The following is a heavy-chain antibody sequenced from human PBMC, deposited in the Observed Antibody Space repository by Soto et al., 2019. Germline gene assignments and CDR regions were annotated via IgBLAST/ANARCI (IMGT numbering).Heavy chain of an antibody. Sequence: EVQLVESGGGLVQPGGSLRLSGPASGFTVSSNYMSWVRQAPGKGLEWVSVIYSGGSTYYADSVKGRFTISRDNSKIXLYLQMNSLRAEDTAVYYCARERGPRRDYYYGMDVWGQGTTVTVSS. CDR1: GFTVSSNY. J-gene: IGHJ6*02. V-gene: IGHV3-66*01. CDR3: ARERGPRRDYYYGMDV. D-gene: IGHD3-10*01. CDR2: IYSGGST.